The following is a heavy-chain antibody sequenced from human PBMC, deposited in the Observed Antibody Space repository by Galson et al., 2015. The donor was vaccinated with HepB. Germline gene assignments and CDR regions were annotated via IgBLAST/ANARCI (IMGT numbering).Heavy chain of an antibody. J-gene: IGHJ5*02. V-gene: IGHV1-18*01. CDR3: ASVTGADWFDP. CDR2: ISAYNGNT. D-gene: IGHD7-27*01. Sequence: SVKVSCKASGYTFTSYAMNWVRQAPEQGLEWMGWISAYNGNTNYAQKLQGRVTMTTDTSTSTAYMELRSLRSDDTAVYYCASVTGADWFDPWGQGTLVTVSS. CDR1: GYTFTSYA.